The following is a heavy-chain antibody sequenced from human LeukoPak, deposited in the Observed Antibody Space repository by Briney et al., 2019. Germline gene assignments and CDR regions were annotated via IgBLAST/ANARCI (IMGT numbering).Heavy chain of an antibody. CDR3: ARGAMVTATLMFDS. CDR1: GGPIRDYY. V-gene: IGHV4-59*01. CDR2: VYYSGTT. D-gene: IGHD2-21*02. J-gene: IGHJ4*02. Sequence: PSETLSLTCTVSGGPIRDYYWTWIRQPPGKGLEWIGNVYYSGTTYYNPSLKSRVTMSVDTSKNQFSLKLTSVTAADTAVYYCARGAMVTATLMFDSWGQGTLVTVSS.